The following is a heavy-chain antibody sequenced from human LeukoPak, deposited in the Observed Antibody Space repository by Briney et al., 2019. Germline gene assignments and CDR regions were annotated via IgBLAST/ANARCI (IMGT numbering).Heavy chain of an antibody. V-gene: IGHV3-23*01. J-gene: IGHJ4*02. Sequence: GGSLRLSCAASGFTFTSYAMTWVHQAPRKGLEWVSAISAGGGSTYYADSVKGRFTIARDNSKNTLSLQMDSLRAEDTAVYYCARTAMGDYVRFPNDYWGQGTLVTVSS. CDR2: ISAGGGST. CDR3: ARTAMGDYVRFPNDY. D-gene: IGHD4-17*01. CDR1: GFTFTSYA.